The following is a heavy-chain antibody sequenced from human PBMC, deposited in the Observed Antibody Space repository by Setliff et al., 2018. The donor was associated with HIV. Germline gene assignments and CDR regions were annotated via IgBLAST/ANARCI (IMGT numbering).Heavy chain of an antibody. CDR3: ASKGGSGNYPDSDAFDI. Sequence: ASVKVSCKASGNTFSSHYMHWVRQAPGKGLEWMGLINPSGDITSYAEKFQGRVTMTRDTSTSTVYKELRSLRSEDTAIYYCASKGGSGNYPDSDAFDIWGQGTLVTVSS. CDR1: GNTFSSHY. J-gene: IGHJ3*02. D-gene: IGHD3-10*01. CDR2: INPSGDIT. V-gene: IGHV1-46*01.